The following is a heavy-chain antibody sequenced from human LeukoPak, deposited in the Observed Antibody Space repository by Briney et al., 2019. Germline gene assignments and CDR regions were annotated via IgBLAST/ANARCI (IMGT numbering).Heavy chain of an antibody. Sequence: QPGGSLRLSCAASGFTFSSYWMHWVRQAPGKGLVWVSRISSDESSTSYADSVKGRFTISRDNAKNTLYLQMNSLRAEDTAVYYCALDLDGYKFDYWGQGTLVTVSS. CDR3: ALDLDGYKFDY. CDR1: GFTFSSYW. J-gene: IGHJ4*02. D-gene: IGHD5-24*01. V-gene: IGHV3-74*01. CDR2: ISSDESST.